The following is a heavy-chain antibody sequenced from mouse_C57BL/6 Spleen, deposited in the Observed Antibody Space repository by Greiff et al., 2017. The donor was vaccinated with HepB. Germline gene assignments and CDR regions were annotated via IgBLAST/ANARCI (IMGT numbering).Heavy chain of an antibody. D-gene: IGHD1-1*01. J-gene: IGHJ2*01. Sequence: EVQGVESGEGLVKPGGSLKLSCAASGFTFSSYAMSWVRQTPEKRLEWVAYISSGGDYIYYADTVKGRFTISRDNARNTLYLQMSSLKSEDTAMYYCTRVPDYYGSSPYYFDYWGQGTTLTVSS. CDR3: TRVPDYYGSSPYYFDY. V-gene: IGHV5-9-1*02. CDR2: ISSGGDYI. CDR1: GFTFSSYA.